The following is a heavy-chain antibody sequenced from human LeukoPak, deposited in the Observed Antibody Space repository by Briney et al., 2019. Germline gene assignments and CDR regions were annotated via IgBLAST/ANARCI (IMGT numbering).Heavy chain of an antibody. CDR3: AKAPIPITMVRGVYFDY. Sequence: GRSLRLSCAASGFTFSSYGMHWVRQAPGKGLEWVAVISYDGSNKYYADSVKGRFTISRDNSKNTLYLQMNSLRAEDTAVYYCAKAPIPITMVRGVYFDYWGRGTLVTVSS. V-gene: IGHV3-30*18. D-gene: IGHD3-10*01. J-gene: IGHJ4*02. CDR1: GFTFSSYG. CDR2: ISYDGSNK.